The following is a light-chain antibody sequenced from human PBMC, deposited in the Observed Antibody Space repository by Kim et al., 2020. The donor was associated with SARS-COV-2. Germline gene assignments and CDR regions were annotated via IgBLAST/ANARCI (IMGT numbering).Light chain of an antibody. CDR2: AAS. V-gene: IGKV1-39*01. Sequence: ASVGDRVTITCRASQSISRYLNWYQQKPGKAPKPLIYAASSLQSGVPSRFSGSGSGTDFTLTISSLQPEDFATYYCQQSYSFPFTFGPGTRVDIK. CDR1: QSISRY. CDR3: QQSYSFPFT. J-gene: IGKJ3*01.